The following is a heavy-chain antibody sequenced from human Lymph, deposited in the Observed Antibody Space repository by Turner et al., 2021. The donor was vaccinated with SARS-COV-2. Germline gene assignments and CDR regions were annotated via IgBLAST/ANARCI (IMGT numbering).Heavy chain of an antibody. CDR1: GIPVSRNY. Sequence: EVQLVEFGGGVVQPVGSLRLSCAASGIPVSRNYMSWVRQAPGKGMEWVSVIYSGGSAYNGDSVKGRFTISRHNYKNTLYLQMNSLRAEDTAVYYCARDLDTAGGMDVWGQGTTVTVSS. D-gene: IGHD5-18*01. CDR2: IYSGGSA. J-gene: IGHJ6*02. CDR3: ARDLDTAGGMDV. V-gene: IGHV3-53*04.